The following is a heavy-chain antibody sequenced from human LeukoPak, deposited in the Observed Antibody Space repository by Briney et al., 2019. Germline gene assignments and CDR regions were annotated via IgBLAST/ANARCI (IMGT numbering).Heavy chain of an antibody. D-gene: IGHD3-22*01. CDR3: ARQGGDTGHYYDSSGYGAFDI. CDR1: GYSFTSYW. J-gene: IGHJ3*02. V-gene: IGHV5-51*01. CDR2: IYPGDSDT. Sequence: GESLKISCKSSGYSFTSYWIGWVRQMPGKGLEWMGIIYPGDSDTRYSPSFQGQVTISADKSISTAYLQWSSLKASDTAMYYCARQGGDTGHYYDSSGYGAFDIWGQGTMVTVSS.